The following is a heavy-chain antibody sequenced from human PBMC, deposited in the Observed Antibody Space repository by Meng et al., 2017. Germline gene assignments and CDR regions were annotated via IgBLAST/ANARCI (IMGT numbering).Heavy chain of an antibody. D-gene: IGHD6-19*01. Sequence: EEQRVGLGGGLVKPGGSLSLSGPASGSTFSSYSMDWVRQAPGKGLEWVSSISSSSSYIYYADSVKGRFTISRDNAKNSLYLQMNSLRAEDTAVYYCARDRQWLVGGAFDIWGQGNPGHRLL. CDR2: ISSSSSYI. CDR3: ARDRQWLVGGAFDI. CDR1: GSTFSSYS. V-gene: IGHV3-21*01. J-gene: IGHJ3*02.